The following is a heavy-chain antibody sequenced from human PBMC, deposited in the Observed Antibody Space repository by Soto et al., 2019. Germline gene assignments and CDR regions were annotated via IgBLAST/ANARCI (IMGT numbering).Heavy chain of an antibody. D-gene: IGHD1-7*01. CDR3: ARDPGDWNSDPYYFDY. CDR2: ISYDGSNK. J-gene: IGHJ4*02. Sequence: GGSLRLSCAASGFTFSSYAMHWVRQAPGKGLEWVAVISYDGSNKYYADSVKGRFTISRDNSKNTLYLQMNSLRAEDTAVYYCARDPGDWNSDPYYFDYWGQGTLVIVSS. V-gene: IGHV3-30-3*01. CDR1: GFTFSSYA.